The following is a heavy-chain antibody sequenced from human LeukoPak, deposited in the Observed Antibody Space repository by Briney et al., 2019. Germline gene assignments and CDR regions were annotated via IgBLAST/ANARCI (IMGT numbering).Heavy chain of an antibody. V-gene: IGHV4-39*01. D-gene: IGHD3-10*02. Sequence: PSETLSLTCTVSGGSISSSSYYWGWIRQPPGKGLEWIGSIYYSGSTYYNPSLKSRVTISVDTSKNQFSLELSSVTAADTAVYYCARRENVHYVGVSTGFDYWGQGTLVTVSS. J-gene: IGHJ4*02. CDR3: ARRENVHYVGVSTGFDY. CDR1: GGSISSSSYY. CDR2: IYYSGST.